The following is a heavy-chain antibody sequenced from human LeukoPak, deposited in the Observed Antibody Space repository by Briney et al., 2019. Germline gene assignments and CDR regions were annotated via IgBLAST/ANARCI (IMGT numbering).Heavy chain of an antibody. CDR2: MDPNSGNT. V-gene: IGHV1-8*03. CDR1: GYTFISHN. CDR3: ARGTIGSHDY. J-gene: IGHJ4*02. Sequence: ASVKASCKTSGYTFISHNINWVRQATGQGLEWMGWMDPNSGNTGYAQKFQGRVTITRNTSISTAYMELSSLRSEDTAVYYCARGTIGSHDYWGQGTLVTVSS. D-gene: IGHD3-10*01.